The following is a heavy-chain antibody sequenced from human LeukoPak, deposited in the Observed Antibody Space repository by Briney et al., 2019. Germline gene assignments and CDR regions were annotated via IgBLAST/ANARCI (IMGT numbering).Heavy chain of an antibody. V-gene: IGHV3-23*01. Sequence: GGSLRLSCAASGFSVTSNHMNWVRQGPGTGLEWVSAISGSGDTTFYADSAKGRFTISRDNSKKTLYLQVNSLRAEDTAVYFCAKELTTERTPGVDSWGQGTLVTVSS. CDR2: ISGSGDTT. CDR3: AKELTTERTPGVDS. CDR1: GFSVTSNH. D-gene: IGHD4-17*01. J-gene: IGHJ4*02.